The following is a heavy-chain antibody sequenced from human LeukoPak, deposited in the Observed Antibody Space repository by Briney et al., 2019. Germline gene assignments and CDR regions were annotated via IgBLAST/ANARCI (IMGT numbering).Heavy chain of an antibody. J-gene: IGHJ3*02. CDR3: AREVSISMLRGVYDAFDI. V-gene: IGHV3-30*03. CDR2: ISYDGSNK. Sequence: PGGSLRLSCAASGFIFSNYGIGWVRQAPGKGLEWVAVISYDGSNKYYADSLKGRFTISRDNSKNTLYLQMDSLRAEDTAVYYCAREVSISMLRGVYDAFDIWGQGTMLTVSS. CDR1: GFIFSNYG. D-gene: IGHD3-10*01.